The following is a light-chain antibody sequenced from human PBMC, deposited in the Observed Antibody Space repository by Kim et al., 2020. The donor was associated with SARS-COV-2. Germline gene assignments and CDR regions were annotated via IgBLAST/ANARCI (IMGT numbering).Light chain of an antibody. J-gene: IGLJ2*01. CDR3: QVWDTGSILVV. V-gene: IGLV3-21*04. CDR1: NIVTKS. Sequence: SYELTQPPSASVAPGETASITCGGNNIVTKSVHWYQQKPGQAPVLVIYFDSDRPSGIPERFSGSISGNTATLTLSRVEAGDEAVYHCQVWDTGSILVVFG. CDR2: FDS.